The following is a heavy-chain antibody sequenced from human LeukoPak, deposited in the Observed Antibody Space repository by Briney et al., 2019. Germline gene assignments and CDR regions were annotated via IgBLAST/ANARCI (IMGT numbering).Heavy chain of an antibody. CDR2: ISGSGGST. J-gene: IGHJ4*02. D-gene: IGHD6-19*01. CDR3: AKHIAVAGVFDY. CDR1: GFTFSSYG. Sequence: GGSLRLSCAASGFTFSSYGMSWVRQAPGKGLEWVSAISGSGGSTGYADSVKGRFTIPRDNSKNTLYLQMNSLRAEDTAVYYCAKHIAVAGVFDYWGQGTLVTVSS. V-gene: IGHV3-23*01.